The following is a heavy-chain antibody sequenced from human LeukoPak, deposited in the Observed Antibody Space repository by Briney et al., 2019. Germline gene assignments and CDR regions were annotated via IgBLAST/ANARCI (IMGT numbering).Heavy chain of an antibody. V-gene: IGHV3-7*01. CDR2: IKQDGSEK. Sequence: QTGGSLRLSCEASGFTFSHSGMSWVRQAPGKGLEWVANIKQDGSEKYYVHSVEGRFTISRDNAKNSLSLQMNSLRGEDTAVYYCVRSLGSSSADSWGQGTLVTVSS. D-gene: IGHD6-6*01. J-gene: IGHJ4*02. CDR3: VRSLGSSSADS. CDR1: GFTFSHSG.